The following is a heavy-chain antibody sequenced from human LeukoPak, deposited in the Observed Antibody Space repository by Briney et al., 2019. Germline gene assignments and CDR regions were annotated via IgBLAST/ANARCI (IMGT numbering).Heavy chain of an antibody. CDR3: ARDTVGATFPGVFDI. Sequence: SDTLSLTCTVSGGSISSSSYYGGWIRQPPGKGLEWIESMYYSGSTYYNPSLKIRVTISLDTSKNQFSLKLSSVTAADTAVYYCARDTVGATFPGVFDIWGQGTMVTVSS. J-gene: IGHJ3*02. CDR2: MYYSGST. V-gene: IGHV4-39*07. CDR1: GGSISSSSYY. D-gene: IGHD1-26*01.